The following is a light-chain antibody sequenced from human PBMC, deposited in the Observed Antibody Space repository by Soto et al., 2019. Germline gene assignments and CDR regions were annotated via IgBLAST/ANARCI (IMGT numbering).Light chain of an antibody. CDR2: AAS. J-gene: IGKJ1*01. CDR1: QGIRND. Sequence: AIQLTQSPSSLSASVGDRVTITCRASQGIRNDLGWYQHKPGRAPKLLIHAASSLQSGVPSSFSGSASVTEFNLTISSLQPEDLARYYCLQDHSYPWTFGQGTKVEI. CDR3: LQDHSYPWT. V-gene: IGKV1-6*01.